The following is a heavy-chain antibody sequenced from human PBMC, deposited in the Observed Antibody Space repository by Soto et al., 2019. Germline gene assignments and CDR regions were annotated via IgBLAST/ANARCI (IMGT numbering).Heavy chain of an antibody. CDR2: INPSGGST. CDR3: ARVKGIAVAGNHSGAFDI. CDR1: GYTFTSYY. D-gene: IGHD6-19*01. V-gene: IGHV1-46*03. Sequence: VASVKVSCKASGYTFTSYYMHWVRQAPGQGLEWMGIINPSGGSTSYAQKFQGRVTMTRDTSTSTVYMELSSLRSEDTAVYYCARVKGIAVAGNHSGAFDIWGQGTMVTVSS. J-gene: IGHJ3*02.